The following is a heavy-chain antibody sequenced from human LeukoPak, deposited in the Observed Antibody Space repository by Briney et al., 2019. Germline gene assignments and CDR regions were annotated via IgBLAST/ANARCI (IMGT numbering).Heavy chain of an antibody. D-gene: IGHD3-9*01. CDR2: LAYSGST. V-gene: IGHV4-39*01. J-gene: IGHJ1*01. CDR3: ARHWDITGYHEYFQN. Sequence: SETLSLTCAVSGGSINSGSYYWGWIRQPPGKGLEWIGSLAYSGSTYYYPSLKSRVTISVDTSKNQLSLKVNSVTAADTAVYYCARHWDITGYHEYFQNWGQGTLVTVSS. CDR1: GGSINSGSYY.